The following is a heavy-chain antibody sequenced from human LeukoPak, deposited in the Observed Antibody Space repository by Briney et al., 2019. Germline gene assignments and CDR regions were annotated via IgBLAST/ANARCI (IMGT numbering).Heavy chain of an antibody. Sequence: ASVKVSCKASGYTFTGYYMHWVRQAPGQGLAWMGWINPNSGGTNYAQKFQGRVTMTRDTSISTAYMELSRLRSDDTAVYYCARGAGLDYYYMDVWGKGTTVTISS. CDR2: INPNSGGT. CDR3: ARGAGLDYYYMDV. V-gene: IGHV1-2*02. D-gene: IGHD1-26*01. J-gene: IGHJ6*03. CDR1: GYTFTGYY.